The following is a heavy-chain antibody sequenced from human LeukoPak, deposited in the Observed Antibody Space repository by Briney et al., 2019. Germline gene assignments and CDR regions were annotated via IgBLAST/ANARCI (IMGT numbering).Heavy chain of an antibody. CDR1: GGSISSGGYS. Sequence: SETLSLTCAVSGGSISSGGYSWSWIRQPPGKGLEWIGYIYYSGSTNYNPSLKSRVTISVDTSKNQFSLKLSSVTAADTAVYCCASFLPLTGLDYWGQGTLVTVSS. J-gene: IGHJ4*02. D-gene: IGHD3-9*01. V-gene: IGHV4-61*08. CDR3: ASFLPLTGLDY. CDR2: IYYSGST.